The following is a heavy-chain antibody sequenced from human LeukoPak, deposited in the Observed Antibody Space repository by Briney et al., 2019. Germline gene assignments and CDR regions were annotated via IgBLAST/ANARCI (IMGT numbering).Heavy chain of an antibody. CDR3: ARSPLVTTYYYYGMDV. V-gene: IGHV4-59*08. J-gene: IGHJ6*02. CDR1: GGSISSYY. CDR2: IYYSGST. Sequence: SETLSLTCTVSGGSISSYYWSWIRQRPGKGLEWIGYIYYSGSTNYNPSLKSRVTISVGTSKNQFSLKLSPVTAADTAVYYCARSPLVTTYYYYGMDVWGQGTTVTVSS. D-gene: IGHD3-22*01.